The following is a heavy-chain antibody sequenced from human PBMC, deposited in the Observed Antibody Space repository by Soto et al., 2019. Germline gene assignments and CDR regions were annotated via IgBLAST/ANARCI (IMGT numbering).Heavy chain of an antibody. D-gene: IGHD6-19*01. CDR2: INSDGITT. Sequence: EVQLVESGGGRVQPGGSLRLSCAATGFTFTNHWMHWVRQAPGKGLVWVSRINSDGITTFYADSVRGRFTISRDNARTTVFLQINSLRGEDTGVYYCARGSQWRYGMDVWGQGTTVTVSS. V-gene: IGHV3-74*01. CDR3: ARGSQWRYGMDV. J-gene: IGHJ6*02. CDR1: GFTFTNHW.